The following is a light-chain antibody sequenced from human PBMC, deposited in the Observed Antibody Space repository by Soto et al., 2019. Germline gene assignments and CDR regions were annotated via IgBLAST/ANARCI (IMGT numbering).Light chain of an antibody. V-gene: IGKV3-11*01. J-gene: IGKJ2*03. Sequence: EIVLTQSPATLSLSPGERATLSCRASQSVSSYLAWYQQKPGQAPRLLIYDASNRATGIPARFSGSGSGTDFTLTISSLEPEDFAVYYCQQRSNWPPEYRFGQGTKLEIK. CDR3: QQRSNWPPEYR. CDR1: QSVSSY. CDR2: DAS.